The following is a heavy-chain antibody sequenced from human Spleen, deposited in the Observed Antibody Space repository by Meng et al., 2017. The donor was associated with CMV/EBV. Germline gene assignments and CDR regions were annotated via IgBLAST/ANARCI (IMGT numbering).Heavy chain of an antibody. CDR3: ASLACSSGNCYFDGMDV. Sequence: GESLKISCVASGFTFSRYSMNWVRQAPGKGLEWVSSITSGSSHIFYVDSVKGRFTISRDNAKNSLFLQMNTLRAEDTAVYYCASLACSSGNCYFDGMDVWGQGTTVTVSS. D-gene: IGHD2-2*01. CDR2: ITSGSSHI. J-gene: IGHJ6*02. CDR1: GFTFSRYS. V-gene: IGHV3-21*01.